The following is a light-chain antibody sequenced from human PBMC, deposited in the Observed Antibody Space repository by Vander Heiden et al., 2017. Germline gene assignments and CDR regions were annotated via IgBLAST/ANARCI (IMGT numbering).Light chain of an antibody. CDR2: GAS. Sequence: EIVMTQSPATLSVSPGERATLSCRASQSVSSNLAWYQQNPGQAPRLLIYGASTRATGIPARFSGSGSGTEFTITISSLQSEDFAVYYCQQYNNWRTFGGGTKVEIK. V-gene: IGKV3-15*01. CDR1: QSVSSN. CDR3: QQYNNWRT. J-gene: IGKJ4*01.